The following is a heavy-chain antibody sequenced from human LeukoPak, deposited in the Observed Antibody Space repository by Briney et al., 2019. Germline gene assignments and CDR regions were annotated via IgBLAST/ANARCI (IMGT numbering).Heavy chain of an antibody. CDR1: GGTFSSYA. CDR3: ARRDYDSSGPYYFDY. CDR2: ISAYNGNT. V-gene: IGHV1-18*01. Sequence: ASVKVSCKASGGTFSSYAISWVRQAPGQGLEWMGWISAYNGNTNYAQKLQGRVTMTTDTSTSTAYMELRSLRSDDTAVYYCARRDYDSSGPYYFDYWGQGTLVTVSS. D-gene: IGHD3-22*01. J-gene: IGHJ4*02.